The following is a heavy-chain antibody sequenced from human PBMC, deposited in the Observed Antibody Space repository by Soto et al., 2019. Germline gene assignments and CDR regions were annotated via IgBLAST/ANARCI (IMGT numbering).Heavy chain of an antibody. CDR3: ARDHPSNGLVIYSSGWYFHDAFDI. Sequence: QSQTLSLTCAISGDSVSSNSAAWNWIRQSPSRGLEWLGRTYYRSKWYNDYAVSVKSRITINPDTSKNQFSLQLNSVSPEDTAVYYCARDHPSNGLVIYSSGWYFHDAFDIWGQGTMVTVSS. J-gene: IGHJ3*02. V-gene: IGHV6-1*01. D-gene: IGHD6-19*01. CDR2: TYYRSKWYN. CDR1: GDSVSSNSAA.